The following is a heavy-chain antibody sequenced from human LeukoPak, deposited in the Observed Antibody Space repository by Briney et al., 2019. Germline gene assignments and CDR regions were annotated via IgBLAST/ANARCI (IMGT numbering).Heavy chain of an antibody. CDR2: IYYSGST. CDR3: ARGHYDILTGYQAYGMDV. Sequence: SETLSLTCTVSGGSISSYYWSWIRQPPGKGLEWIGYIYYSGSTNYNPSLKSRVTISVDTSKNQFSLKLSSVTAADTAVYYCARGHYDILTGYQAYGMDVWGQGTTVTVSS. CDR1: GGSISSYY. V-gene: IGHV4-59*01. J-gene: IGHJ6*02. D-gene: IGHD3-9*01.